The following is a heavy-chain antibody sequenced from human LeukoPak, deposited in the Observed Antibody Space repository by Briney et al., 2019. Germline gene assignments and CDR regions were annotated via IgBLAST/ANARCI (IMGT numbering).Heavy chain of an antibody. Sequence: GGSLRLSCAASGFTFSSCAMSWVRQAPGKGLEWVSAISCSGGSTYYADSVKGRFTISRDNSKNTLYLQMNSLRAEDTAVYYCASRGLDYYDSSGYYYPYWGQGTLVTVSS. CDR3: ASRGLDYYDSSGYYYPY. J-gene: IGHJ4*02. CDR2: ISCSGGST. V-gene: IGHV3-23*01. CDR1: GFTFSSCA. D-gene: IGHD3-22*01.